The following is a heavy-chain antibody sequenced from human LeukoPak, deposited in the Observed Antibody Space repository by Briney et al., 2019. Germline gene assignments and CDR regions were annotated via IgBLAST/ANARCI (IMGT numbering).Heavy chain of an antibody. CDR2: ISGSGSNT. J-gene: IGHJ4*02. D-gene: IGHD4-23*01. CDR1: GFTLSNYA. Sequence: GGSLRLSCAASGFTLSNYAMSWVRQAPGKGLDWVSAISGSGSNTYYADSVKGRFTISRDNPKNTLYLQMNSLRAEDTAVYYCAKDRTTVVTPINWGQGTLVTVSS. CDR3: AKDRTTVVTPIN. V-gene: IGHV3-23*01.